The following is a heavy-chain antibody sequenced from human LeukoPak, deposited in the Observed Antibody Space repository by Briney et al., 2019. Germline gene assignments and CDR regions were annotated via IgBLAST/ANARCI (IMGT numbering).Heavy chain of an antibody. CDR2: ISSSSSYI. CDR3: ARGNAYYYYYYMDV. V-gene: IGHV3-21*01. Sequence: GGSLRLSCAASGFTFSSYSMNWVRQAPGKGLEWVSSISSSSSYIYYADSVKGRFTISRDNAKNSLYLQMNSLRAEDTAVYYCARGNAYYYYYYMDVWGKGTTVTVPS. J-gene: IGHJ6*03. CDR1: GFTFSSYS.